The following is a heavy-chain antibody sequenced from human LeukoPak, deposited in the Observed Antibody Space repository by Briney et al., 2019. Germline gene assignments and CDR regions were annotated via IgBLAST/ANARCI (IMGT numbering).Heavy chain of an antibody. CDR2: ISYDGSNK. J-gene: IGHJ4*02. CDR1: GFTFSSYA. V-gene: IGHV3-30*04. D-gene: IGHD6-13*01. CDR3: ARPVGSGGSSWYYFDY. Sequence: GRSLRLSCAASGFTFSSYAMHWVRQAPGKGLEWVAVISYDGSNKYYADSVKGRFTISRDNSKNTLYLQMNSLRAEDTAVYYCARPVGSGGSSWYYFDYWGQGTLVTVSS.